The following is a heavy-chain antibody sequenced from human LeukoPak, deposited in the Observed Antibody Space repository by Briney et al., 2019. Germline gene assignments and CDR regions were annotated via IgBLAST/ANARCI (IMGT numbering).Heavy chain of an antibody. CDR2: INPNSGGT. CDR3: ARVGRLRFLEWLPYYFDY. D-gene: IGHD3-3*01. V-gene: IGHV1-2*02. Sequence: VASVKVSCKASRYTFTGYYMHWVRQAPGQGLEWMGWINPNSGGTNYAQKFQGRVTMTRDTSISTAYMELSRLRSDDTAVYYCARVGRLRFLEWLPYYFDYWGQGTLVTVSS. CDR1: RYTFTGYY. J-gene: IGHJ4*02.